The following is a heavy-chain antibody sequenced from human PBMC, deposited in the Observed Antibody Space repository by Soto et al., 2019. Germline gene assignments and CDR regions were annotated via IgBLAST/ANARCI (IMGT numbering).Heavy chain of an antibody. CDR2: INPKNGGT. V-gene: IGHV1-2*02. CDR3: ARGHCGGNSVDY. J-gene: IGHJ4*02. Sequence: GASVNVSCKASGYTFTSYYMHWVRQAPGQGLEWMGWINPKNGGTNYAQKFQGRVTMTRDTSISPAYMELSRLRSDDTAVYYCARGHCGGNSVDYWGQGTLVTVSS. CDR1: GYTFTSYY. D-gene: IGHD2-21*02.